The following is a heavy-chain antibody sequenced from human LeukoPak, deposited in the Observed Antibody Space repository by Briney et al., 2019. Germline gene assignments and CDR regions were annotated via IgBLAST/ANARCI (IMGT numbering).Heavy chain of an antibody. CDR2: INAGNGNT. V-gene: IGHV1-3*01. Sequence: ASVKVSCKASGYTFTSYAIHWVRQAPGQRLEWMGWINAGNGNTKYSQKFQGRVTITRDTSASTAYMELSSLRSEDTAVYYCARFLSAYDALDIWGQGTMVTVSS. J-gene: IGHJ3*02. D-gene: IGHD2/OR15-2a*01. CDR1: GYTFTSYA. CDR3: ARFLSAYDALDI.